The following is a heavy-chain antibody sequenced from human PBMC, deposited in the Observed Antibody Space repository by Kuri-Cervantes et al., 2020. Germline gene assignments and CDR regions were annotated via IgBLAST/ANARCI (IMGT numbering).Heavy chain of an antibody. V-gene: IGHV1-46*01. D-gene: IGHD6-6*01. Sequence: ASVKVSCKASGYTFTGYYMHWVRQAPGQGLEWMGIINPSGGSTSYAQKFQGRVTMTRNTSISTAYMELSSLRSEDTAVYYCARGRRIAARPGFSYNWFDPWGQGTLVTVSS. CDR3: ARGRRIAARPGFSYNWFDP. CDR2: INPSGGST. J-gene: IGHJ5*02. CDR1: GYTFTGYY.